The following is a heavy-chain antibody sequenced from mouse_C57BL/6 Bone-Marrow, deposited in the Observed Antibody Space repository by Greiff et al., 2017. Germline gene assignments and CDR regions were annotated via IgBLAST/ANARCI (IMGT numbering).Heavy chain of an antibody. V-gene: IGHV1-18*01. Sequence: EVQLQQSGPELVKPGASVKIPCKASGYTFTDYNMDWVKQSHGKSLEWIGDINPNTGGTIYNQKFKGKATLTVDKSSSTAYMQLRSLTSEDTAVYYCARWGEYESPFAYWGQGTLVTVSA. D-gene: IGHD2-14*01. CDR1: GYTFTDYN. CDR3: ARWGEYESPFAY. J-gene: IGHJ3*01. CDR2: INPNTGGT.